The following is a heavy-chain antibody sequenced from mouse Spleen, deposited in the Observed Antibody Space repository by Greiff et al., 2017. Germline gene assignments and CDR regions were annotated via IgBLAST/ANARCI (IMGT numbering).Heavy chain of an antibody. Sequence: EVQVVESGGGLVKPGGSLKLSCAASGFTFSSYAMSWVRQTPEKRLVWVATISSGGSYTYYPDSVKGRFTISRDNAKNPLYLQMSSIGSEDTAMYYCARRDDGYSYYFDYWGQGTTLTVSS. D-gene: IGHD2-3*01. CDR2: ISSGGSYT. J-gene: IGHJ2*01. V-gene: IGHV5-9-3*01. CDR1: GFTFSSYA. CDR3: ARRDDGYSYYFDY.